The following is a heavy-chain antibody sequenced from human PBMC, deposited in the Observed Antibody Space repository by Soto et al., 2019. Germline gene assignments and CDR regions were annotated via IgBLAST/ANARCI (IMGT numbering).Heavy chain of an antibody. D-gene: IGHD2-15*01. V-gene: IGHV3-21*01. CDR1: GFTFSSYS. Sequence: GGSLRLSCAASGFTFSSYSMNWVRQAPGKGLEWVSSISSSSSYIYYAGSVKGRFTISRDNAKNSLYLQMNSLRAEDTAVYYCARDPEGYCSGGSCYVHYYYMDVWGKGTTVTVSS. J-gene: IGHJ6*03. CDR2: ISSSSSYI. CDR3: ARDPEGYCSGGSCYVHYYYMDV.